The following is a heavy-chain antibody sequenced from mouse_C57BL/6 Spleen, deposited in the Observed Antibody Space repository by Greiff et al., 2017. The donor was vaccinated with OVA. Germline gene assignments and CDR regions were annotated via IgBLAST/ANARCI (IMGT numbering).Heavy chain of an antibody. V-gene: IGHV1-74*01. CDR2: IHPSDGFT. J-gene: IGHJ1*03. D-gene: IGHD1-1*01. CDR3: AVGITQEDFGG. Sequence: QVQLQQPGAELVKPGASVKVSCKASGYTFTSYWMHWVKQRPGQGLEWIGRIHPSDGFTNYNKKFKGKATLTVDKSSSTAYMQLSSLTSEDSAVYYCAVGITQEDFGGWGTGTTVTVAS. CDR1: GYTFTSYW.